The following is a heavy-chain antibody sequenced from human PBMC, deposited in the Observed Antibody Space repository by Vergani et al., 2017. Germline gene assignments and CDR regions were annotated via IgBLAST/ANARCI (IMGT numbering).Heavy chain of an antibody. Sequence: QVQLVQSGAEVKKPGSSVKVSCKASGGTFSSYAISWVRQAPGQGLEWMGWISAYNGNTNYAQKFQGRVTMTRDTSISTAYMELSRLRSDDTAVYYCAREVPGIAVAGINYFDYWGQGTLVTVSS. V-gene: IGHV1-2*02. CDR1: GGTFSSYA. J-gene: IGHJ4*02. CDR2: ISAYNGNT. D-gene: IGHD6-19*01. CDR3: AREVPGIAVAGINYFDY.